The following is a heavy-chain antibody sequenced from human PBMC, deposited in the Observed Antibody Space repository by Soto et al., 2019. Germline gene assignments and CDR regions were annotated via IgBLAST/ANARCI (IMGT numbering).Heavy chain of an antibody. D-gene: IGHD6-6*01. J-gene: IGHJ5*02. CDR3: ARERPDGARLDP. Sequence: QVQLQESGPGLVKPSQTLSLTCTVSGGSISSGDYSWRWIRQPPGKGLEWIGYIYHSGSTYYNPALKSRVTISVNTSKNQFSLKLSAVTAADTAVYYCARERPDGARLDPWGQGTLVTVSS. V-gene: IGHV4-30-4*01. CDR2: IYHSGST. CDR1: GGSISSGDYS.